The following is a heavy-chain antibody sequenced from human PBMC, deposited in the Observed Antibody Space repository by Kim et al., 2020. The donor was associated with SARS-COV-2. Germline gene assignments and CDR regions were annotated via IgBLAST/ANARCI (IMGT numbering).Heavy chain of an antibody. J-gene: IGHJ4*02. CDR2: IYYSGST. V-gene: IGHV4-39*01. CDR1: GGSISSSSYY. D-gene: IGHD5-12*01. Sequence: SETLSLTCTVSGGSISSSSYYWGWIRQPPGKGLEWIGSIYYSGSTYYNPSLKSRVTISVDTSKNQFSLKLSSVTAADTAVYYCAREPLVEMATIMDNPLFPLNWGQGTLVTVSS. CDR3: AREPLVEMATIMDNPLFPLN.